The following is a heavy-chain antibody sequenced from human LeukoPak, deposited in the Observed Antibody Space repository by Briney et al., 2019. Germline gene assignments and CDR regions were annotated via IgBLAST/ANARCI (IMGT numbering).Heavy chain of an antibody. CDR1: GFTFSSYS. CDR3: ASLVVVATTEPYAFDI. D-gene: IGHD2-15*01. CDR2: ISSSSSYI. J-gene: IGHJ3*02. V-gene: IGHV3-21*01. Sequence: MAGGSLRLSCAASGFTFSSYSMNWVRQAPGKGLEWVSSISSSSSYIYYADSVKGRFTISRDNAKNSLYLQMNSLRAEDTAVYYCASLVVVATTEPYAFDIWGQGTMVTVSS.